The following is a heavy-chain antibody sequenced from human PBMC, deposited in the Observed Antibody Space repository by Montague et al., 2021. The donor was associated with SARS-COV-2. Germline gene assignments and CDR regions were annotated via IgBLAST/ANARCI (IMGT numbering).Heavy chain of an antibody. J-gene: IGHJ6*02. CDR1: DGSISSPNW. Sequence: SETLSLTCAVSDGSISSPNWWNWVRQPPGKGLEWIGEIYYAGNTNYNPSLKSRVTILIDKSKNHFSLQLSSVTAAGTAGYYCARGGTNHYGMDVWGQGTTVAVSS. CDR3: ARGGTNHYGMDV. CDR2: IYYAGNT. D-gene: IGHD3-16*01. V-gene: IGHV4-4*02.